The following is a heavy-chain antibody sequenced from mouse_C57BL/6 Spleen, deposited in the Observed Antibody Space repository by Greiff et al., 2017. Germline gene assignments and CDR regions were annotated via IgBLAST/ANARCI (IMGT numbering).Heavy chain of an antibody. J-gene: IGHJ4*01. CDR1: GYTFTDYY. CDR2: IYPGSGNT. CDR3: ARGGNYAMDY. V-gene: IGHV1-76*01. D-gene: IGHD6-1*01. Sequence: VKLMESGAELVRPGASVKLSCKASGYTFTDYYINWVKQRPGQGLEWIARIYPGSGNTYYNEKFKGKDTLTAEKSSSTAYMQLSSLTSEDSAVYFCARGGNYAMDYWGQGTSVTVAS.